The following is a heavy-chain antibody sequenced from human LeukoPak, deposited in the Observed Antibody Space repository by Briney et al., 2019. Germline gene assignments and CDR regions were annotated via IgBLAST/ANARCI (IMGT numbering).Heavy chain of an antibody. Sequence: GASVKVSCKASGYTFTGYYMHWVRQAPGQGLEWMGWINPNSGGTNYAQKFQGWVTMTRDTSISTAYMELSRLRSDDTAVYYCATTPVEYSSLWGFDPWGQGTLVTVSS. CDR2: INPNSGGT. D-gene: IGHD6-6*01. V-gene: IGHV1-2*04. J-gene: IGHJ5*02. CDR1: GYTFTGYY. CDR3: ATTPVEYSSLWGFDP.